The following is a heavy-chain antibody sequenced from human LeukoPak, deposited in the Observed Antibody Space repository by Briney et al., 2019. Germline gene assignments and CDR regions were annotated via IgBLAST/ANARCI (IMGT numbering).Heavy chain of an antibody. CDR2: MNPNSGNT. V-gene: IGHV1-8*01. J-gene: IGHJ6*02. D-gene: IGHD2-15*01. Sequence: ASVKVSCKASGYTFTSYDINWVRQATGQGLEWMGWMNPNSGNTGYAQKFQGRVTMTRNTSISTAYMELSSLRSEDTAVYYCARVSGIVVGMEVWGQGTTVTVSS. CDR3: ARVSGIVVGMEV. CDR1: GYTFTSYD.